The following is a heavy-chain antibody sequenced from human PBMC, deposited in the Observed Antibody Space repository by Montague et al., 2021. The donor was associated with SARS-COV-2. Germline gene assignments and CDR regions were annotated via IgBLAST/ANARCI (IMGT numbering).Heavy chain of an antibody. J-gene: IGHJ3*01. CDR1: GASLSSDSLS. Sequence: VSPGASLSSDSLSWHWIRQSPSRGLEWLASTYYRSKWYNDSAPSVSGRATVKPDTSRNQFSLHLDSVTPEDTALYFCARKIDSSFDVWGKGTMVIVSS. V-gene: IGHV6-1*01. CDR3: ARKIDSSFDV. D-gene: IGHD2-21*01. CDR2: TYYRSKWYN.